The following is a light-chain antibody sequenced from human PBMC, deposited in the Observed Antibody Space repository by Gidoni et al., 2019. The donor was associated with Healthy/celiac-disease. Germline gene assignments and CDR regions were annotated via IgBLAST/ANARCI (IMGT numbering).Light chain of an antibody. CDR2: EVS. CDR1: RSDVGGYNY. Sequence: QSALTQPASVSGSPVQSITISCTGTRSDVGGYNYVSWYQQHPGKDPKLMVYEVSNRPSGVSNRFSGSKSGNTASLTISGLQAEDEADYYCSSYTSSSTLVFGGGTKLTVL. V-gene: IGLV2-14*01. CDR3: SSYTSSSTLV. J-gene: IGLJ2*01.